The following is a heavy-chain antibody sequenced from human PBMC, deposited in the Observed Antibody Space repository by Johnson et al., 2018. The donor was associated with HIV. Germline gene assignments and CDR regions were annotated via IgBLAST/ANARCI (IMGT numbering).Heavy chain of an antibody. CDR3: ARDSSSWPGTDAFDI. CDR1: GSTFSSYA. J-gene: IGHJ3*02. Sequence: QVHLVESGGGLVQPGRSLRLSCAASGSTFSSYAMHWVRQAPGKGLEWVAVISYDGSNKYYADSVKGRFTISRDDSQNTAYLQMNSLRAEDTAVYYCARDSSSWPGTDAFDIWGQGTMVTVSS. CDR2: ISYDGSNK. D-gene: IGHD6-13*01. V-gene: IGHV3-30-3*01.